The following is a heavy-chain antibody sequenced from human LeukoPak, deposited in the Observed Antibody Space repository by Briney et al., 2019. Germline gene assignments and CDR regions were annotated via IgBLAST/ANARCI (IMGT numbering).Heavy chain of an antibody. CDR3: ARVLGDYEYYYGMDV. CDR2: IIPIFGTA. D-gene: IGHD4-17*01. Sequence: SVKVSCKASGGTFSSYAISWVRQAPGQGLEWMGGIIPIFGTANYAQKFQGRVTITADESTSTAYMELSSLRSEDTAVYYCARVLGDYEYYYGMDVWGQGTTVTVSS. V-gene: IGHV1-69*13. J-gene: IGHJ6*02. CDR1: GGTFSSYA.